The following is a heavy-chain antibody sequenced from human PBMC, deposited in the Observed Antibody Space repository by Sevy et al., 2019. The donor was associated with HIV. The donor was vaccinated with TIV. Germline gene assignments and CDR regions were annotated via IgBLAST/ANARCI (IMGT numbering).Heavy chain of an antibody. V-gene: IGHV1-18*01. J-gene: IGHJ4*02. CDR1: GYTFTSYG. CDR2: ISAYKGNT. Sequence: ASVKVSCKASGYTFTSYGISWVRQAPGQGLEWMGCISAYKGNTNYAQKFQGRVTMTTDTSTFTAEMELRSHRYDDTAVYYCARDRYYDYIWGTFPYRDYWGQGTLVTVSS. D-gene: IGHD3-16*01. CDR3: ARDRYYDYIWGTFPYRDY.